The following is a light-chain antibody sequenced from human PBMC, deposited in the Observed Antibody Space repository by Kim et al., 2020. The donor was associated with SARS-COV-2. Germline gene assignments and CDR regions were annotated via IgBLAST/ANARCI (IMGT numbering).Light chain of an antibody. CDR2: AAS. CDR1: QRISSY. CDR3: HQSFTTPLLT. Sequence: DIQMTQSPSSLSASVGDRVTITCRASQRISSYLNWYQQQPGKAPKLLIYAASSLQSGVPSRFSGSGSGTDFTLTISSLQPEDFATYYCHQSFTTPLLTFGGGTKLEI. J-gene: IGKJ4*01. V-gene: IGKV1-39*01.